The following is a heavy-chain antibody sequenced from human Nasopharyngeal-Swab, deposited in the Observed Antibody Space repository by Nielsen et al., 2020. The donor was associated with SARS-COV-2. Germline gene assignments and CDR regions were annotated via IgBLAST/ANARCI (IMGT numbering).Heavy chain of an antibody. CDR3: ARGRFTVHKYYYYYYVMDV. CDR2: INHSGST. J-gene: IGHJ6*02. D-gene: IGHD4-17*01. CDR1: GGSFSGYY. Sequence: SETLSLTCAVYGGSFSGYYWSWIRQPPGKGLEWIGEINHSGSTNYNPSLKSRVTISVDTSKNQFSLKLSSVTAADTAVYYCARGRFTVHKYYYYYYVMDVWGQGTTVTVSS. V-gene: IGHV4-34*01.